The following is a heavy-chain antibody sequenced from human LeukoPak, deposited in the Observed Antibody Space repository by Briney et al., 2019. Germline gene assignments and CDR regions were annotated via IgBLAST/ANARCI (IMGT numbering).Heavy chain of an antibody. CDR3: ARDQGVYCSGGSCTAFDI. Sequence: PGGSLRLSCAASGFTFSSYSMNWVRQAPGKGLERVSSISGSSSYIYYGDSVKGRCTISRDNAKKSLYLQMNSLRAEDTAVYYCARDQGVYCSGGSCTAFDIWGQGTMVTVSS. V-gene: IGHV3-21*01. D-gene: IGHD2-15*01. J-gene: IGHJ3*02. CDR1: GFTFSSYS. CDR2: ISGSSSYI.